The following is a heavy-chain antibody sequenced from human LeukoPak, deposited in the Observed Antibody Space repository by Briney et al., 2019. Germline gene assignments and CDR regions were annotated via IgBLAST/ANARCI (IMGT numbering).Heavy chain of an antibody. CDR2: ISGSGGST. D-gene: IGHD2-21*01. V-gene: IGHV3-23*01. CDR3: AKGLSAAGDYYFDY. CDR1: GFTFSSYA. J-gene: IGHJ4*02. Sequence: GGSLRLSCAASGFTFSSYAMSWVRQAPGKGLEWLSNISGSGGSTYYADSVKGRFTISRDNSKNTVYLQMKSLRVEATAVYYCAKGLSAAGDYYFDYWGQGALVTVSS.